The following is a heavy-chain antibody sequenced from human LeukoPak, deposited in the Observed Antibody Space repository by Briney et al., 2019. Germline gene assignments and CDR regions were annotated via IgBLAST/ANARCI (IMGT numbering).Heavy chain of an antibody. Sequence: SETLSLTCTVSGGSISGGGHYWTWIRQLPGKGLEWIGYIFYSGSTNYNPSLKSRVTMSVDTSKNHFSLKLSSVTAADTAVYYCARGIAAAAKQGGFDFWGQGTLVTVSS. CDR2: IFYSGST. D-gene: IGHD6-13*01. CDR1: GGSISGGGHY. CDR3: ARGIAAAAKQGGFDF. V-gene: IGHV4-61*03. J-gene: IGHJ4*02.